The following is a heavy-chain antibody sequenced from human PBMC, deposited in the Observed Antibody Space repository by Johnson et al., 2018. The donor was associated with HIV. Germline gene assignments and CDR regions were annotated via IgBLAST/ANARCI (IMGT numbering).Heavy chain of an antibody. CDR2: IKQDGGEK. J-gene: IGHJ3*02. V-gene: IGHV3-7*01. CDR1: GFTFSSYW. CDR3: ARGALEWELLAGDAFDI. Sequence: VQLVESGGGVVQPGGSLRLSCAASGFTFSSYWMSWVRQAPGKGLEWVANIKQDGGEKYYVDSVEGRFSISRDNAQNSLFLQMSSLRPEDTAIYYCARGALEWELLAGDAFDIWGQGTMVT. D-gene: IGHD1-26*01.